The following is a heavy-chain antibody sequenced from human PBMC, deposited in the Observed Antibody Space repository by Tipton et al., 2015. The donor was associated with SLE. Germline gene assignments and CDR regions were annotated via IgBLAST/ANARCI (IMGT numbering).Heavy chain of an antibody. Sequence: TLSLTCSVSGGSMNNGRYYWGWIRQPPGKGLEWIGTIYYSGTTFYNPSLKSRVTISVDTSKNQFSLKLTSVTAADTAVYYCVVCSPASCAYFDYWGQGRLVTVSS. CDR1: GGSMNNGRYY. V-gene: IGHV4-39*07. CDR3: VVCSPASCAYFDY. D-gene: IGHD2-2*01. CDR2: IYYSGTT. J-gene: IGHJ4*02.